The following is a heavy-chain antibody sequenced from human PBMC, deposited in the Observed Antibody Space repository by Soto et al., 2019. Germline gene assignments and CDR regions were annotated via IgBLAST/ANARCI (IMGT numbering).Heavy chain of an antibody. CDR3: ARPQGSGSYYNGNYYYYYGTDF. D-gene: IGHD3-10*01. Sequence: GGSLRLSCAASGFTFSSYGMHWVRQAPGKGLEWVAVIWYDGSNKYYADSVKGRFTISRDNSKNTLYLQMNSLRAEDTAVYYCARPQGSGSYYNGNYYYYYGTDFWGQGTTVTVSS. J-gene: IGHJ6*01. CDR2: IWYDGSNK. V-gene: IGHV3-33*01. CDR1: GFTFSSYG.